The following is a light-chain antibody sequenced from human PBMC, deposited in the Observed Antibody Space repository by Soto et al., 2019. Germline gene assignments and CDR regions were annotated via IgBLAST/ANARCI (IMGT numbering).Light chain of an antibody. J-gene: IGLJ7*01. CDR1: SGSIASNY. V-gene: IGLV6-57*03. CDR2: EDN. CDR3: QSYDSSNLAV. Sequence: NFMLTQPHSVSESPGKTVTISCTRSSGSIASNYVQWYQQRPGSAPTTAIYEDNQRPSGVPDRFSGSIDSSSNSASLTISGLKTEDEADDYCQSYDSSNLAVFGGGTQLTVL.